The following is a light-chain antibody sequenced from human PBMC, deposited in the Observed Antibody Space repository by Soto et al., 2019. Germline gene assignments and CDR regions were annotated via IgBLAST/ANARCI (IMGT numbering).Light chain of an antibody. CDR1: SSDVGGYNY. CDR2: DVS. Sequence: QSVLTQPASVSGSPGQSITISCTGTSSDVGGYNYVSWYQQHPGKAPKLMICDVSNRPSGVSNRFSGSKSGNTASLTIFGLQAEDEADYYCSSYTSSSPVVFGGGTKVTVL. V-gene: IGLV2-14*01. CDR3: SSYTSSSPVV. J-gene: IGLJ2*01.